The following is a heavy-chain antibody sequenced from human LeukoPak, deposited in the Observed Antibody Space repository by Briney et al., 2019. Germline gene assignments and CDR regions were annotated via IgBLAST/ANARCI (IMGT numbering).Heavy chain of an antibody. Sequence: PSETLSLTCTVSGGSISRYYWSWVRQSPGKGLEWIGHIYYSGTTNYNPSLKSRITISVDTSKNQFSLKLNSVTAANTDVYFCARQYGNYLWDYWGQGTLVTVSS. CDR2: IYYSGTT. V-gene: IGHV4-59*08. CDR3: ARQYGNYLWDY. CDR1: GGSISRYY. D-gene: IGHD3-22*01. J-gene: IGHJ4*02.